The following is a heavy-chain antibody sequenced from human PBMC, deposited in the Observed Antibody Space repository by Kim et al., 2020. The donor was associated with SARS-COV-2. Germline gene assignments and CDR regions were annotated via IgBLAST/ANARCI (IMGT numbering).Heavy chain of an antibody. J-gene: IGHJ4*02. CDR2: T. CDR3: ARGYSSGWYPY. V-gene: IGHV4-61*02. Sequence: TNYNPSLKSRVTISVDTSKNQFSLELSSVTAADTAVYSCARGYSSGWYPYWGQGTLVTVSS. D-gene: IGHD6-19*01.